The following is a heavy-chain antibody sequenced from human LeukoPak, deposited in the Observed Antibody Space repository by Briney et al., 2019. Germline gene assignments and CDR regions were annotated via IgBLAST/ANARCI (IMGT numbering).Heavy chain of an antibody. Sequence: SETLSLTCTVSGASISSFHWSWIRQSPGKGLEWIGNIYYSGTTNYNPSLKSRVTLSLDEAKNHVSLQLTSLTAADTAVYYCARAGIAWNPADYWGQGTLVTVSS. CDR2: IYYSGTT. D-gene: IGHD1-1*01. CDR1: GASISSFH. V-gene: IGHV4-59*12. CDR3: ARAGIAWNPADY. J-gene: IGHJ4*02.